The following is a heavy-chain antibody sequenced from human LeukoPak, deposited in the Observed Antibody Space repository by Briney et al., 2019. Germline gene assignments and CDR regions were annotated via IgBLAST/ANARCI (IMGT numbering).Heavy chain of an antibody. D-gene: IGHD3-10*01. CDR1: GFTLDVYA. CDR2: ISGNSGSI. Sequence: PGGSLRLSCAASGFTLDVYAMHWVRQPPGKGLEWVSGISGNSGSIGYADSVKGRFTISRDNAKNSLYLQMNSLRAEDTALYYCAKGVIGYYYGSGRYYYYGMDVWGQGTTVTVSS. V-gene: IGHV3-9*01. CDR3: AKGVIGYYYGSGRYYYYGMDV. J-gene: IGHJ6*02.